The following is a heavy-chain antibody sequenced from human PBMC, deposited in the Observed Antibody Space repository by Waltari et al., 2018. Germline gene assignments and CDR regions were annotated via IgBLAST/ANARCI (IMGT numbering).Heavy chain of an antibody. CDR1: GGSISSGGYS. D-gene: IGHD3-9*01. CDR2: IYYSGIT. J-gene: IGHJ4*02. Sequence: QVQLQESGPGLVKPSQTLSLTCTVSGGSISSGGYSWSWIRQPPGKGREWIGDIYYSGITYYNPSLSSRVTISVYTSKHQFSLTLSSVTAADTAVYYCAREFHYDILTGQIDYWGQGTLVTVSS. CDR3: AREFHYDILTGQIDY. V-gene: IGHV4-31*03.